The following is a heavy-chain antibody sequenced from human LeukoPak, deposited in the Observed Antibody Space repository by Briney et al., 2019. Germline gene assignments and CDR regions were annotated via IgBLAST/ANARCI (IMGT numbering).Heavy chain of an antibody. V-gene: IGHV1-2*02. J-gene: IGHJ6*02. D-gene: IGHD6-19*01. CDR1: GYTFTDYH. CDR2: IDPKSGGT. Sequence: ASVKVSCKASGYTFTDYHVHWVRQAPGQGLQWMGWIDPKSGGTNYVQKFQGRVTMTRDTSISTAYMELNRLTSDDTAIYYCARLGVGRWMVVTYYYYGMDVWGQGTTVTVSS. CDR3: ARLGVGRWMVVTYYYYGMDV.